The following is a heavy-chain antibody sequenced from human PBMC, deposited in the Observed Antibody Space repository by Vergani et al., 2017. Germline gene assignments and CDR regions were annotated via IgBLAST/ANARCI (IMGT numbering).Heavy chain of an antibody. CDR1: GFSIGYGYY. CDR3: VRSLGVFGSTGYTFDY. CDR2: IIQIGTT. J-gene: IGHJ4*02. V-gene: IGHV4-38-2*02. D-gene: IGHD3-22*01. Sequence: QVQLHESGPELVKPAETLSLICSVSGFSIGYGYYWGWIRQPPGKGLQWIGSIIQIGTTYHNPSLKSRATLLIDTSKNQFSLKLTSVTAADSAFYYCVRSLGVFGSTGYTFDYLGQGTLVSVSS.